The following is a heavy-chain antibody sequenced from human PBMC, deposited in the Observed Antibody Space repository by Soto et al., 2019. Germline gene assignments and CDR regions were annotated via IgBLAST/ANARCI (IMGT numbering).Heavy chain of an antibody. V-gene: IGHV1-69*01. Sequence: QVPLVQSGAEVKKPGSSVKVSCKASGGTFSSYAISWVRQAPGQGLEWMGGIIPIFGTANYAQKFQGRVTITADESTSTAYMELSSLRSEDTAVYYCARLGYCTNGVCYTTPYYYYGMDVWGQGTTVTVSS. CDR2: IIPIFGTA. CDR1: GGTFSSYA. D-gene: IGHD2-8*01. CDR3: ARLGYCTNGVCYTTPYYYYGMDV. J-gene: IGHJ6*02.